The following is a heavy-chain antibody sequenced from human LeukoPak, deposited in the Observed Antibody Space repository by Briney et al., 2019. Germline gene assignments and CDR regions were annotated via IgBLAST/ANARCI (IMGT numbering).Heavy chain of an antibody. CDR2: IKQDGSET. CDR3: ARLYQHDSSTYRPGDY. CDR1: GFIFSNYW. J-gene: IGHJ4*02. V-gene: IGHV3-7*01. D-gene: IGHD3-22*01. Sequence: GGSLRLSCATSGFIFSNYWMSWVRQAPGKGLEWVANIKQDGSETYYVDSVKGRFTISRDDAKNSLYLQMNSLRAEDTAVYYCARLYQHDSSTYRPGDYWGQGTLVAVSS.